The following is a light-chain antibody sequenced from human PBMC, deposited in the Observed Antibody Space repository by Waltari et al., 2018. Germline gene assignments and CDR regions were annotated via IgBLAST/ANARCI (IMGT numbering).Light chain of an antibody. J-gene: IGKJ2*03. CDR3: QASYTTPYS. Sequence: DIQMTQSPSSLSASVGDRVTITCRATQSINNYLNWYQHKPGRAPKLLIYAASSLQSGVPSRFSGSGSGTNFTLTITSLQAEDFATYFCQASYTTPYSFGQGTKVEIK. CDR2: AAS. V-gene: IGKV1-39*01. CDR1: QSINNY.